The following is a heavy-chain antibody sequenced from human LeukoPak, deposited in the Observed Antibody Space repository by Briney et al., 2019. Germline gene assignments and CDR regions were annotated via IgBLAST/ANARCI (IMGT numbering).Heavy chain of an antibody. V-gene: IGHV3-23*01. J-gene: IGHJ3*02. CDR1: GFTFSSYA. D-gene: IGHD6-13*01. CDR2: IFGDGSGT. CDR3: AKELAAGGAGVFDI. Sequence: PGGSLRLSCAASGFTFSSYAMSWVRQTPGKGLEWVSAIFGDGSGTYYADSVKGRFTISRDNSKNTLYLQMNSLRAEDTALYYCAKELAAGGAGVFDIWGQGTMVTVSS.